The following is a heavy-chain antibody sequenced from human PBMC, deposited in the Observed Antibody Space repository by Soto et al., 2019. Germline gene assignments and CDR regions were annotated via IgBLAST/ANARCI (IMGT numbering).Heavy chain of an antibody. CDR3: ARAGYFSGGSCYSPYYYYYKDV. CDR1: GYTFTSYY. J-gene: IGHJ6*03. D-gene: IGHD2-15*01. CDR2: INPSGGST. V-gene: IGHV1-46*03. Sequence: ASVKVSCKASGYTFTSYYMHWVRQAPGQGLEWMGIINPSGGSTSYAQKFQGRVTMTRDTSTSTVYMELSSLRPEDTAVYYCARAGYFSGGSCYSPYYYYYKDVWGKGTTVTASS.